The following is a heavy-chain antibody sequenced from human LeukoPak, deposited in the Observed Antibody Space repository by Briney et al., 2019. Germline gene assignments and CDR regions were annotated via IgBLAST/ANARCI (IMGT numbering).Heavy chain of an antibody. V-gene: IGHV3-23*01. CDR2: IRFSNDNT. Sequence: GGSLRLSCEASGFTFSSYWMSWVRQAPGKGLEWVSAIRFSNDNTHYADSVKGRFIVSRDNSKNTVYLQMNSLRAEDTAVYYCARLPWSDFPYWGQGTLVTVSS. D-gene: IGHD3-3*01. CDR3: ARLPWSDFPY. J-gene: IGHJ4*02. CDR1: GFTFSSYW.